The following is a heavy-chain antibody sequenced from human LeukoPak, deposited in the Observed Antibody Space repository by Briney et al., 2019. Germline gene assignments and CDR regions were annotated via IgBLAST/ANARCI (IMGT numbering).Heavy chain of an antibody. V-gene: IGHV4-61*02. Sequence: PSETLSLTCTVSGGSISSGSYYWGWIRQPAGKGLEWIGRIYTSGSTNYNPSLKSRVTISVDTSKNQFSLKLSSVTAADTAVYYCAGVQSYYDFWSGYLTTRALDYWGQGTLVTVSS. D-gene: IGHD3-3*01. CDR3: AGVQSYYDFWSGYLTTRALDY. CDR2: IYTSGST. J-gene: IGHJ4*02. CDR1: GGSISSGSYY.